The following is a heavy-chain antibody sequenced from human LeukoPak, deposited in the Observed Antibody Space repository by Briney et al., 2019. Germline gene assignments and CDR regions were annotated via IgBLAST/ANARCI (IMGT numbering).Heavy chain of an antibody. Sequence: GRSLRLSCAASGFTFSSYAMHWVRQAPGKGLEWVAVISYDGSNKYYADSVKGRFTISRDNSKNTLYLQMNSLRAEDTAVYYCARVRSSGWYVRDDALDIWGQGTMVTVSS. CDR2: ISYDGSNK. CDR3: ARVRSSGWYVRDDALDI. D-gene: IGHD6-19*01. V-gene: IGHV3-30*04. J-gene: IGHJ3*02. CDR1: GFTFSSYA.